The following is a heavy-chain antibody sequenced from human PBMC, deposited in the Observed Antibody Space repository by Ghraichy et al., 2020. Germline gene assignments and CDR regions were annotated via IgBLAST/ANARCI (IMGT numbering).Heavy chain of an antibody. D-gene: IGHD2-8*01. CDR1: GGSFSGYY. CDR2: INHSGST. J-gene: IGHJ4*02. Sequence: SETLSLTCAVYGGSFSGYYWSWIRQPPGKGLEWIGEINHSGSTNYNPSLKSRVTISVDTSKNQFSLKLSSVTAADTAVYYCARVATDCTNGVCRGFWSLDYWGQGTLVTVSS. CDR3: ARVATDCTNGVCRGFWSLDY. V-gene: IGHV4-34*01.